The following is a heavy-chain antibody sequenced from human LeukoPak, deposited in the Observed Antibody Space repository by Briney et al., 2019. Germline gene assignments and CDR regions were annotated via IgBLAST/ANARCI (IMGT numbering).Heavy chain of an antibody. CDR2: INHSGRT. D-gene: IGHD2/OR15-2a*01. Sequence: SETLSLTCAVYGVSFSGYYWSWIRQPPGKGLEWIGEINHSGRTNYNPSLKSRVTISVDTSKNQFSLKLSSVPAADTAVYYCAREGQISDHYYYYYMHVWGKGTTVTVSS. V-gene: IGHV4-34*01. J-gene: IGHJ6*03. CDR3: AREGQISDHYYYYYMHV. CDR1: GVSFSGYY.